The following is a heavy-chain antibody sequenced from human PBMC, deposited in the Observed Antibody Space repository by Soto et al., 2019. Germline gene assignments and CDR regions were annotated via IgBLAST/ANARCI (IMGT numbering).Heavy chain of an antibody. J-gene: IGHJ4*02. D-gene: IGHD2-2*01. V-gene: IGHV3-30-3*01. CDR2: ISYDGSNK. CDR3: ARDNTNCISTSCYGITGY. CDR1: GFTFSSYA. Sequence: QVQLVESGGGVVQPGRSLSLSCAASGFTFSSYAMHWVRQAPGKGLEWVAVISYDGSNKYYADSVKGRFTISRDNSKNTLYLQMNSLRAEDTAVYYCARDNTNCISTSCYGITGYWGQGTLVTVSS.